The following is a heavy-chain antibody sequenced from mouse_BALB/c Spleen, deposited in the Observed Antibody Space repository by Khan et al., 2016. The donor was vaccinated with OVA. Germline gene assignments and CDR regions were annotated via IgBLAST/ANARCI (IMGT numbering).Heavy chain of an antibody. CDR2: INPSNGRT. Sequence: QVQLKQSGAELVKPGASVKLSCKASGYTFTTYWMHWVKQRPGQGLEWIGEINPSNGRTNNNEKFKSKATLTVDKSSTTAYMQLSSLTSEDSAVYCCARLYYSGLAYWGQGTLVTVSA. V-gene: IGHV1S81*02. D-gene: IGHD2-1*01. J-gene: IGHJ3*01. CDR1: GYTFTTYW. CDR3: ARLYYSGLAY.